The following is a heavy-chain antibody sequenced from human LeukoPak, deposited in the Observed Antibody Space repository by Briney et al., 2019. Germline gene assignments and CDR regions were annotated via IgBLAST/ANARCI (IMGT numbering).Heavy chain of an antibody. CDR3: ARLGVGVATQYYFDY. V-gene: IGHV4-59*01. CDR1: GGSISSYY. J-gene: IGHJ4*02. D-gene: IGHD3-16*01. CDR2: IYYSGST. Sequence: SETLSLTCTVSGGSISSYYWSWIRQPPGKGLEWIGYIYYSGSTNYNPSLKSRVTISVDTSKNQFSLKLSSVTAADTAVYYCARLGVGVATQYYFDYWGQGTLVTVSS.